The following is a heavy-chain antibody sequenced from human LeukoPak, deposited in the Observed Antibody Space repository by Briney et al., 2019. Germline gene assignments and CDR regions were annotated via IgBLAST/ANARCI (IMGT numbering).Heavy chain of an antibody. D-gene: IGHD6-13*01. CDR2: IRYDGSNK. CDR1: GFTFSSYG. Sequence: QPGGSLRLSCAASGFTFSSYGMHWVRQAPGKGLEWVAFIRYDGSNKYYADSVKGRFTISRDNSKNTLYLQMNSLRAEDTAVYYCARDIAPAGLFFDYWGQGTLVTVSS. CDR3: ARDIAPAGLFFDY. V-gene: IGHV3-30*02. J-gene: IGHJ4*02.